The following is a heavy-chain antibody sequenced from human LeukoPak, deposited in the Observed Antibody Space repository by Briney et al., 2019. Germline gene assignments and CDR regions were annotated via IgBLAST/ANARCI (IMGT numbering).Heavy chain of an antibody. D-gene: IGHD6-13*01. CDR2: ISGNGYTT. CDR3: AKGVSSPLYYFDY. J-gene: IGHJ4*02. V-gene: IGHV3-23*01. CDR1: GFTFSSYA. Sequence: GGSLRLSCAASGFTFSSYAMRWVRQPPGKGLEWLSSISGNGYTTYYADSVKGRFTVSRDNSKNTLFLQMNSLRAEDTAVYFCAKGVSSPLYYFDYWGQGALFTVSP.